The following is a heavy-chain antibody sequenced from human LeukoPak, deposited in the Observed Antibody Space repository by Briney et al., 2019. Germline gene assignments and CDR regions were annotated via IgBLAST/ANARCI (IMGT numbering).Heavy chain of an antibody. Sequence: ASVKVSCKASGYSFSVYGLSWVRQAPGQGLEWMGWINTYTGSPTYAQGFARRFVFSLDTSVSTAYLQISSLKAEDTAVFYCARLLGHMLPTIEEEFYFDYWGQGTLVTVSS. J-gene: IGHJ4*02. CDR2: INTYTGSP. CDR1: GYSFSVYG. CDR3: ARLLGHMLPTIEEEFYFDY. D-gene: IGHD5-12*01. V-gene: IGHV7-4-1*02.